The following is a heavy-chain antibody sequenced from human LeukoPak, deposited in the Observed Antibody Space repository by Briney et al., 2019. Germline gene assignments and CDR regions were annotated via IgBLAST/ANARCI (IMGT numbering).Heavy chain of an antibody. V-gene: IGHV4-31*03. J-gene: IGHJ4*02. Sequence: SQTLSLTCTVSGGSISSGGYYWSWIRQHPGKGLEWIGYIYYSGSTYYNPSLKSRVTISVDTSKNQFSLKLSSVTAADTAVYYCARERGGYSYGWAHFDYWGRGTLVTVSS. D-gene: IGHD5-18*01. CDR2: IYYSGST. CDR1: GGSISSGGYY. CDR3: ARERGGYSYGWAHFDY.